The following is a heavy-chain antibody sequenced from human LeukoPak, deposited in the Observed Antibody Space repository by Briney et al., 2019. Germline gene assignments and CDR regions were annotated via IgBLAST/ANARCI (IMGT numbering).Heavy chain of an antibody. CDR3: AKDSRLLRGVVTTAFDS. CDR1: GFTFSSYA. D-gene: IGHD3-3*01. CDR2: FSGSGTST. Sequence: GGSLRLSCAASGFTFSSYAMSWVRQTPGKGLEWVAAFSGSGTSTYYADSVEGRFTISRDNSKNILFLQMSSLRVEDTAIYYCAKDSRLLRGVVTTAFDSWGQGTLVTVSS. J-gene: IGHJ4*02. V-gene: IGHV3-23*01.